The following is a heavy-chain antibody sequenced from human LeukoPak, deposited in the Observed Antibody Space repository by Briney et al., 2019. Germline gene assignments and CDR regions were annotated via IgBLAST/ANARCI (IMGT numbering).Heavy chain of an antibody. J-gene: IGHJ6*03. CDR2: ISAYNGNT. CDR3: ARVVTRPIAARLQYYYYYYMDV. D-gene: IGHD6-6*01. V-gene: IGHV1-18*01. CDR1: GYTFTSYG. Sequence: GASVKVSCKASGYTFTSYGISWVRQAPGQGHEWMGWISAYNGNTNYAQKLQGRVTMTTDTSTSTAYMELRSLRSDDTAVYYCARVVTRPIAARLQYYYYYYMDVWGKGTTVTVSS.